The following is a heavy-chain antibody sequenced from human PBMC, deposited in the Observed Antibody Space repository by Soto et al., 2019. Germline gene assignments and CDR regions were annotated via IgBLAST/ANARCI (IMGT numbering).Heavy chain of an antibody. D-gene: IGHD3-22*01. CDR1: GYTFTSYD. V-gene: IGHV1-8*01. Sequence: GASVKVSCKASGYTFTSYDINWVRQAPGQGLEWMGWMSPNSGNTGYAQKLQGRVTMTRDTSTSTAYMELSSLRSDDTAVYYCARDLLLRIDYWGQGTLVTVSS. J-gene: IGHJ4*02. CDR2: MSPNSGNT. CDR3: ARDLLLRIDY.